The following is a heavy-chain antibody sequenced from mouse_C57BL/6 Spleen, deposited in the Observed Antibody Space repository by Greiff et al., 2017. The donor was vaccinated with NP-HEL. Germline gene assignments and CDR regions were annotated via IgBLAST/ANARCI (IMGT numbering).Heavy chain of an antibody. J-gene: IGHJ1*03. CDR3: ARSDYEGYFDV. CDR2: IYPRDGST. CDR1: GYTFTSYD. V-gene: IGHV1-85*01. Sequence: QVQLQQSGPELVKPGASVKLSCKASGYTFTSYDINWVKQRPGQGLEWIGWIYPRDGSTTYNEKFKGKATLTVYTSSSTAYMELHSLTSEDSAVYFCARSDYEGYFDVWGTGTTVTVSS. D-gene: IGHD2-4*01.